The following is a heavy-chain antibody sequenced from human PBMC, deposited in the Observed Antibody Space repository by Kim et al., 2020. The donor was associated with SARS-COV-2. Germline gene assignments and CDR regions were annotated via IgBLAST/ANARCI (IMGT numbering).Heavy chain of an antibody. D-gene: IGHD3-10*01. Sequence: PSLIGRVTISLATSKNQFSLKLSSVTAADTAVYYCAFSGKGVYYYYGMDVWGQGTTVTVSS. J-gene: IGHJ6*02. V-gene: IGHV4-34*01. CDR3: AFSGKGVYYYYGMDV.